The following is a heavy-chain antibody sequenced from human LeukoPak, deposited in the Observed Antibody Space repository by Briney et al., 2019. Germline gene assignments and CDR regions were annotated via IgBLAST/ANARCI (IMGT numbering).Heavy chain of an antibody. CDR3: ARTYSSSSSSDY. CDR1: GYSFTTYW. V-gene: IGHV5-51*01. CDR2: IYPGDSDT. J-gene: IGHJ4*02. Sequence: GESLKISCKASGYSFTTYWIGWVRQMPGKGLEWMGIIYPGDSDTTYSPSFQGQVTISADKSISTAYLQWSSLKASDTAIYYCARTYSSSSSSDYWGQGTLVTVSS. D-gene: IGHD6-6*01.